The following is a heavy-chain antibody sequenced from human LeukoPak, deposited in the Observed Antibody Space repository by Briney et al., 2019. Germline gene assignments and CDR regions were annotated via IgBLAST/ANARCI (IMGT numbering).Heavy chain of an antibody. Sequence: ASMKVSCKASGYTFTAYYIHWVRQAPGQGLEWMGWINPNSGGTNYAQKFQGRVTMTRDTSISTAYMELSRLRSDDTAVYYCARGPGSSGYYPFDYWGQGTLVTVSS. CDR1: GYTFTAYY. CDR2: INPNSGGT. CDR3: ARGPGSSGYYPFDY. V-gene: IGHV1-2*02. J-gene: IGHJ4*02. D-gene: IGHD3-22*01.